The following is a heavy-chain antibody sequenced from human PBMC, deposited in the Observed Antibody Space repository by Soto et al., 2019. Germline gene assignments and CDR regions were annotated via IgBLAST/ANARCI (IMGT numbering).Heavy chain of an antibody. CDR3: ARDTDYRDYYFDY. D-gene: IGHD4-17*01. Sequence: GGSLRLSCAASGFTFSSYNMSWVRQAPGKGLEWLSVFYSGGGTYYADSVKGRFTISRDNSKNTLYLQMNSLRVEDTAIYYCARDTDYRDYYFDYWGQGTLVTVSS. J-gene: IGHJ4*02. CDR1: GFTFSSYN. CDR2: FYSGGGT. V-gene: IGHV3-66*01.